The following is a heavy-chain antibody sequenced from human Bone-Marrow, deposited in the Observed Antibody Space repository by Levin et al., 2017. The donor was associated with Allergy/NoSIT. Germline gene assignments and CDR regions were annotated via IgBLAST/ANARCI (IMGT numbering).Heavy chain of an antibody. D-gene: IGHD2-2*01. J-gene: IGHJ4*02. CDR3: AKAGGTVVPANYFDY. Sequence: GGSLRLSCAASGFTFSSYAMSWVRQAPGKGLEWVSTITGSGGRTYYADSVKGRFTISRDNSKNTLYLQMNSLRVEDTAVYYCAKAGGTVVPANYFDYWGQGTLVTVSP. CDR2: ITGSGGRT. CDR1: GFTFSSYA. V-gene: IGHV3-23*01.